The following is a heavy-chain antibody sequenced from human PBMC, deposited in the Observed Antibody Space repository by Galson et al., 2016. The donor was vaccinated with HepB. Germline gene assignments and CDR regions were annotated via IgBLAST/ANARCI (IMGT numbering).Heavy chain of an antibody. Sequence: SLRLSCAASGFTFRNYGIHWVRQAPGKGLEWVAVISYDGGNKNFVDSVKGRFIISRDNSRDTVYLQMNSLRVDDTAVYYCAKDRFEYGGNALDAWGQGTLVTVSA. CDR1: GFTFRNYG. D-gene: IGHD4-23*01. CDR2: ISYDGGNK. CDR3: AKDRFEYGGNALDA. J-gene: IGHJ1*01. V-gene: IGHV3-30*18.